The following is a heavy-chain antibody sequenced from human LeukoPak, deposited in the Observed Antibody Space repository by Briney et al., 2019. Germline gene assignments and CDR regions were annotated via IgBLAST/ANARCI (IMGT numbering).Heavy chain of an antibody. CDR3: ARRYYGSGSYYASFDY. Sequence: ASVKVSCKASGYTFTSYGISWVRQAPGQGLEWMGWISAYNGNTNYAQKLQGRVTMTTDTSTSTAYMELRSLRSDDTAVYYCARRYYGSGSYYASFDYWGQGTLVTVSS. J-gene: IGHJ4*02. V-gene: IGHV1-18*01. CDR1: GYTFTSYG. CDR2: ISAYNGNT. D-gene: IGHD3-10*01.